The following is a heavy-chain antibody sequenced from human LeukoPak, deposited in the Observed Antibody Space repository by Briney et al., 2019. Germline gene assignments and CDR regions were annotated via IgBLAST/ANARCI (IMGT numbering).Heavy chain of an antibody. CDR3: ARAGYYDSSGYYYGY. CDR2: IIPIFGTA. D-gene: IGHD3-22*01. V-gene: IGHV1-69*13. Sequence: SVTVSCKASGGTFSSYAISWVRQAPGQGLEWMGGIIPIFGTANYAQKFQGRVTITADESTSTAYMELSSLRSEDTAVYYCARAGYYDSSGYYYGYWGQGTLVTVSS. CDR1: GGTFSSYA. J-gene: IGHJ4*02.